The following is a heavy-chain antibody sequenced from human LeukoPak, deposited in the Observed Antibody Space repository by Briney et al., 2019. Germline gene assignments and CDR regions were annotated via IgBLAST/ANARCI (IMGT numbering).Heavy chain of an antibody. CDR2: ISYDGSNK. CDR1: GFTFNSYA. J-gene: IGHJ6*03. Sequence: GGSLRLSCAASGFTFNSYAMHRVRQAPGKGLEWVAVISYDGSNKYYADSVKGRFTISRDNSKNTLYLQMNSLRAEDTAVYYCARDAVVPRGYYYYYYMDVWGKGTTVTVSS. V-gene: IGHV3-30*01. CDR3: ARDAVVPRGYYYYYYMDV. D-gene: IGHD2-8*01.